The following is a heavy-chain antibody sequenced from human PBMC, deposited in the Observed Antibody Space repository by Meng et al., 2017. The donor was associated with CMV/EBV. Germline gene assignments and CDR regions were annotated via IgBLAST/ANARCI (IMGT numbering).Heavy chain of an antibody. V-gene: IGHV3-11*01. CDR2: ISSSGSTI. CDR3: ARVDSGSYSFDL. J-gene: IGHJ2*01. D-gene: IGHD1-26*01. CDR1: GFTFSGYY. Sequence: CAAYGFTFSGYYMGWIRQAPGKGLEWVSYISSSGSTIYYADSVKGRFTISRDNAKNSLYLQMNSLRAEDTAVYYCARVDSGSYSFDLWGRGTLVTVSS.